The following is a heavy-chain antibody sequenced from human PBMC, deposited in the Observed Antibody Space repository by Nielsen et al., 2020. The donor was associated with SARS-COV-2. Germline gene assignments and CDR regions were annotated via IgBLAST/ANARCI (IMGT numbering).Heavy chain of an antibody. CDR2: IDYEGSLT. CDR1: GFGLSNSW. Sequence: GESLKISCAASGFGLSNSWMYWVRQSPEKGLMWVAHIDYEGSLTSYADSVKGRFTISRDNAKNIVYLQMNSLRVEDTAVYYCARRNILDYWGQGTLVTVSS. V-gene: IGHV3-74*01. CDR3: ARRNILDY. D-gene: IGHD3-9*01. J-gene: IGHJ4*02.